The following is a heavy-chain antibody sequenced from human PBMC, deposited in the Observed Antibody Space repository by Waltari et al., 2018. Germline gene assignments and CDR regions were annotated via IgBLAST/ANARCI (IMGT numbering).Heavy chain of an antibody. CDR1: GFSLSNARMG. V-gene: IGHV2-26*01. CDR3: AHIYGSGLYGMDV. CDR2: IFSNDDK. D-gene: IGHD3-10*01. J-gene: IGHJ6*02. Sequence: QVTLKESGPVLVKPTETLTLTCTVSGFSLSNARMGVSWIRQPPGKALEWLAHIFSNDDKRYSPSLKSRLTITKDTSKNQVVLTMANMDPVDTATYYCAHIYGSGLYGMDVWGQGTTVTVSS.